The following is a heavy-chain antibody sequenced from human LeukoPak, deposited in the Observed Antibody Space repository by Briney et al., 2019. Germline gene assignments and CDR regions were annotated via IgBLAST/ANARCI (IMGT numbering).Heavy chain of an antibody. D-gene: IGHD2-2*01. CDR1: AIRVGGNG. J-gene: IGHJ4*02. V-gene: IGHV3-66*01. Sequence: GGSLTLVNPVYAIRVGGNGMNLFPQAQGKGLESGSVIYSGGRTYYADSVKGRFTTSRDNSKNTLDLQMSSLRAEDTAVSYCLHARGGPDNWGPGTLVTVSS. CDR2: IYSGGRT. CDR3: LHARGGPDN.